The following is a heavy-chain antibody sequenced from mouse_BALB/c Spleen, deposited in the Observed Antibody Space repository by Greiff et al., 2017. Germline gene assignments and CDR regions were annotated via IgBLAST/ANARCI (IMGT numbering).Heavy chain of an antibody. CDR3: NAWVYYGYGDY. CDR2: IDPENGDT. V-gene: IGHV14-4*02. D-gene: IGHD1-2*01. J-gene: IGHJ2*01. Sequence: DVKLVESGAELVRSGASVKLSCTASGFNIKDYYMHWVKQRPEQGLEWIGWIDPENGDTEYAPKFQGKATMTADTSSNTAYLQLSSLTSEDTAVYYCNAWVYYGYGDYWGQGTTLTVSS. CDR1: GFNIKDYY.